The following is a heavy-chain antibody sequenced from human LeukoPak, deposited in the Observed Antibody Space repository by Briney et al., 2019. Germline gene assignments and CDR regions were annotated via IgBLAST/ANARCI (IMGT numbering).Heavy chain of an antibody. V-gene: IGHV4-59*08. J-gene: IGHJ4*02. CDR3: AGHHPRNTVDF. CDR2: ISDIGSI. CDR1: GGSISSYY. Sequence: SETLSLTCTVSGGSISSYYWSWIRQPPGKGLEWTAYISDIGSINYNPSLKSRVTISLDTSKNQFSLKLSSVTAADTAVYYCAGHHPRNTVDFWGQGTLVTVSS. D-gene: IGHD2/OR15-2a*01.